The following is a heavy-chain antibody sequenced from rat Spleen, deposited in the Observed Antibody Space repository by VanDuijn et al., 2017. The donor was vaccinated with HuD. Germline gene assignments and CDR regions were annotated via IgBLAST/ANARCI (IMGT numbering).Heavy chain of an antibody. V-gene: IGHV5-29*01. CDR1: GFALSDHF. J-gene: IGHJ1*01. CDR3: TRAGYLRDWYFDF. CDR2: INYDGGTP. D-gene: IGHD2-2*01. Sequence: EVQLVESDGGLVQPGKSLTLSCAASGFALSDHFMAWVRQAPTKGLEWVATINYDGGTPYYRDSVKGRFTISRDNAKSTLCLQMDSLRSEDTAAYYCTRAGYLRDWYFDFWGPRIMVTVSS.